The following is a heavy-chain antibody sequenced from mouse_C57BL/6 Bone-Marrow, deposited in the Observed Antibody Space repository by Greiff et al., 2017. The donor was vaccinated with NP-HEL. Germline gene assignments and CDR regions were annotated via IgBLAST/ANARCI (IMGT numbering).Heavy chain of an antibody. J-gene: IGHJ3*01. D-gene: IGHD1-1*01. CDR3: ARAAHYGSSLAWFAY. CDR2: INYDGSST. Sequence: EVMLVESEGGLVQPGSSMKLSCTASGFTFSDYYMAWVRQVPEKGLEWVANINYDGSSTYYLDSLKSRFIISRDNAKNILYLQMSSLKSEDTATYYCARAAHYGSSLAWFAYWGQGTLVTVSA. V-gene: IGHV5-16*01. CDR1: GFTFSDYY.